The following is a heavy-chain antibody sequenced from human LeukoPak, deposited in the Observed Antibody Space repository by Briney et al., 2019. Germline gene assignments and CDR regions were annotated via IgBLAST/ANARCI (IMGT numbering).Heavy chain of an antibody. CDR2: INHSGST. D-gene: IGHD5-18*01. CDR3: ARDYGYSYGYGPVVFDY. CDR1: GGSSSGYY. Sequence: SETLSLTCAVYGGSSSGYYWSWIRQPPGKGLEWIGEINHSGSTNYNPSLKSRVTISVDTSKNQFSLKLSSVTAADTAVYYCARDYGYSYGYGPVVFDYWGQGTLVTVSS. J-gene: IGHJ4*02. V-gene: IGHV4-34*01.